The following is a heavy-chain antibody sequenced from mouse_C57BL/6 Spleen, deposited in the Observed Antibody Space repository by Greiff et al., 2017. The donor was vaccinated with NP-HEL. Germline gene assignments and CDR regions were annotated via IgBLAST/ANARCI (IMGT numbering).Heavy chain of an antibody. J-gene: IGHJ2*01. CDR1: GYTFTDYN. CDR2: INPNNGGT. CDR3: ARYYDDEGGYFDY. Sequence: EVQLQQSGPELVKPGASVKIPCKASGYTFTDYNMDWVKQSHGKSLEWIGDINPNNGGTIYNQKFKGKATLTVDKSSSTAYMELRSLTSEDTAVYYCARYYDDEGGYFDYWGQGTTLTVSS. V-gene: IGHV1-18*01. D-gene: IGHD2-4*01.